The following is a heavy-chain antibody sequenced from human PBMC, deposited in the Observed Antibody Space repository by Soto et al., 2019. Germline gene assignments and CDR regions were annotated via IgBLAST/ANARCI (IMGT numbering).Heavy chain of an antibody. CDR2: IWYDGSNK. CDR1: GFTFSSYG. CDR3: ARDQGEGSTSCPACSYYYGMDV. V-gene: IGHV3-33*01. J-gene: IGHJ6*02. D-gene: IGHD2-2*01. Sequence: QVQLVESGGGVVQPGRSLRLSCAASGFTFSSYGMHWVRQAPGKGLEWVAVIWYDGSNKYYADSVKGRFTISRDNSKNXXHXQXXSLRAEDTAVYYCARDQGEGSTSCPACSYYYGMDVWGQGTTVTVSS.